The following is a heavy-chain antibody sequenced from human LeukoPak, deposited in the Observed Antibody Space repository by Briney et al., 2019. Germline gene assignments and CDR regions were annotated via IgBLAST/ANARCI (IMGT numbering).Heavy chain of an antibody. J-gene: IGHJ4*02. V-gene: IGHV3-33*03. D-gene: IGHD6-19*01. Sequence: PGGSLRLSRAASGFTFSSYGMHWVRQAPGKGLEWVAVIWHDGSNKYYVDSVKGRFTISRDNSKNTLYLQMNSLRAEDTAVYYCAKDLGSGWYLDYWGQGTLVTVSS. CDR2: IWHDGSNK. CDR3: AKDLGSGWYLDY. CDR1: GFTFSSYG.